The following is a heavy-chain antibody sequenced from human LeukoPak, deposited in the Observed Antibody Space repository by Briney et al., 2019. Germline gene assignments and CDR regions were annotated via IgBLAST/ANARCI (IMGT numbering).Heavy chain of an antibody. CDR2: ISGDGGST. CDR3: AKAHLRTGTTRIAFDF. V-gene: IGHV3-43*02. J-gene: IGHJ3*01. Sequence: GGSLRLSCAASGFTFDDYAMHWVRQAPGKGLEWVSLISGDGGSTYYADSVKGRFTISRDNSKNSLYLQMNSLRNEDTALYYCAKAHLRTGTTRIAFDFWGQGTMVTVSS. D-gene: IGHD1-1*01. CDR1: GFTFDDYA.